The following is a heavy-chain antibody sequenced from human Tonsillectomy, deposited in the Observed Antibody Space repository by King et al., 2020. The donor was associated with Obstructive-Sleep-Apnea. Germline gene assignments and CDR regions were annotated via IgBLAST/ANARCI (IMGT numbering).Heavy chain of an antibody. J-gene: IGHJ3*01. D-gene: IGHD5-18*01. CDR1: GFSLSTRGVA. CDR3: AHKGYNSGIGDAFDV. V-gene: IGHV2-5*09. CDR2: IYWDDDK. Sequence: VTLKESGPTLVKPTQTLTLTCTFSGFSLSTRGVAVGWIRQPPGKALEWLALIYWDDDKRYCPSLKSRLTITKDTSKNQVVLTMTNMDPVDTATYYCAHKGYNSGIGDAFDVWGQGTKVTVSS.